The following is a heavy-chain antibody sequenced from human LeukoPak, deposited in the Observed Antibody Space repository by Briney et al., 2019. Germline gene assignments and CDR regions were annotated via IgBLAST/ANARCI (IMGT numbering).Heavy chain of an antibody. CDR2: IKQDGSEK. D-gene: IGHD3-3*01. Sequence: GGSLRLSCAASGFTFSTYWMIWVRQAPGKGLEWVANIKQDGSEKYYLDSVKGRFTISRDNAKNSLYLQMNNLRAEDMALYYCAKGVDRFLGDAFDIWGQGTMVTVSS. CDR1: GFTFSTYW. J-gene: IGHJ3*02. CDR3: AKGVDRFLGDAFDI. V-gene: IGHV3-7*03.